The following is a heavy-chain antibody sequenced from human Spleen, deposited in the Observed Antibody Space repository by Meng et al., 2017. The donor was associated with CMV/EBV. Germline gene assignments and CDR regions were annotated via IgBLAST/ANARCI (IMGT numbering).Heavy chain of an antibody. CDR3: ATAAYCGGDCYRVHPLYDH. CDR1: GYTFPNYG. J-gene: IGHJ5*02. CDR2: ISAYNGNT. D-gene: IGHD2-21*01. Sequence: ASVKVSCKASGYTFPNYGITWVQQAPGQGLEWMGWISAYNGNTNYAQRFQGRVTMTTDTSTNIAYLELRGLRSDDTAVYYCATAAYCGGDCYRVHPLYDHWGQGTLVTVSS. V-gene: IGHV1-18*01.